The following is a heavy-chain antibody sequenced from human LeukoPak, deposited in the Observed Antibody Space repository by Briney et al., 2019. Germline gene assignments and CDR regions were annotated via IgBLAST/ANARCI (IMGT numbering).Heavy chain of an antibody. D-gene: IGHD5/OR15-5a*01. Sequence: LGGSLRLSCVASGFTFSNYAMDWVRQAPGKGLEWVSVISTSGSGTYYADSVKGRFTISRDNSKNTLYLQLNNLRAEDTAVYYCAKPREQQLLRIAFDVWGQGTMVTVSS. CDR2: ISTSGSGT. CDR1: GFTFSNYA. V-gene: IGHV3-23*01. J-gene: IGHJ3*01. CDR3: AKPREQQLLRIAFDV.